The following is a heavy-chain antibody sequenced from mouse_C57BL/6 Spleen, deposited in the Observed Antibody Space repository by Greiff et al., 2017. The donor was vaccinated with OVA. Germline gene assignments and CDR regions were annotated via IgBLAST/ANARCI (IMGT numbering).Heavy chain of an antibody. Sequence: QVQLQQSGAELAKPGASVTLSCKASGYTFTSYWMHWVKQRPGQGLEWIGYINPSSGYPKYNQKFKDKATLTADKSSSTAYMQLSSLTYEDSAVYYCARSSYDGHYDYYDMDYWGQGTSVTVSS. CDR1: GYTFTSYW. D-gene: IGHD2-3*01. V-gene: IGHV1-7*01. J-gene: IGHJ4*01. CDR2: INPSSGYP. CDR3: ARSSYDGHYDYYDMDY.